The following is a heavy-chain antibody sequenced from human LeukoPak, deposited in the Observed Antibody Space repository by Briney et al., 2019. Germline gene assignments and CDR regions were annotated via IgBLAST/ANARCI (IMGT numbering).Heavy chain of an antibody. CDR2: ISAYNGNT. Sequence: GASVKVSCKASGYTFTSYGISWVRQAAGQGLEWMGWISAYNGNTNYAQKLQGRVTMTTDTSTSTAYMELRSLRSDDTAVYYCARDGTGYYSYYYYGMDVWGQGTTVTVSS. CDR1: GYTFTSYG. V-gene: IGHV1-18*01. CDR3: ARDGTGYYSYYYYGMDV. D-gene: IGHD3/OR15-3a*01. J-gene: IGHJ6*02.